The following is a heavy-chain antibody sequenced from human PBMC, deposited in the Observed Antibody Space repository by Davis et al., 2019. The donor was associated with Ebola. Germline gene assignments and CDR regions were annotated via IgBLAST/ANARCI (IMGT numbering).Heavy chain of an antibody. CDR1: GFTLSTYS. CDR3: ATLLIAARSD. D-gene: IGHD6-6*01. J-gene: IGHJ4*02. CDR2: ISSSSSYT. V-gene: IGHV3-21*01. Sequence: PGGSLRLSCAASGFTLSTYSMNWVRQAPGKGLEWVSSISSSSSYTYYADSLKGRFTISRDNAKNSLYLQMNSLRAEDTAVYYCATLLIAARSDWGQGTLVTVSS.